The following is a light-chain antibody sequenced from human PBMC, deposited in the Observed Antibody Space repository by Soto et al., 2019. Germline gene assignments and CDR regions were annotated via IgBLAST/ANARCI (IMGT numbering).Light chain of an antibody. CDR1: QSVSSTY. CDR2: GAS. Sequence: EIVLTQSPGTLSLSPGERATLSCRASQSVSSTYLDWYQQKPGQAPRLLIYGASNMHTGVPARFSGSGSGTDFTLTISRLEPEDFAIYYCQQYDSSPRTFGQGTKVDIK. J-gene: IGKJ1*01. CDR3: QQYDSSPRT. V-gene: IGKV3-20*01.